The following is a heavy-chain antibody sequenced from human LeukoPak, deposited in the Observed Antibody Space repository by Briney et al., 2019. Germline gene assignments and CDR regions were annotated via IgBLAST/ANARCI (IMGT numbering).Heavy chain of an antibody. D-gene: IGHD3-22*01. CDR3: AREVGSYDSSAYDSPFDY. Sequence: GWSLRLSCAACGFTFRNYGMLWVRQDPGKGRQGVAFIHYHGYNYIHYADSAKRRFTISRDNSKNTLYLQLNSLSAGDTAVYYCAREVGSYDSSAYDSPFDYWGQGTLVTVSS. CDR1: GFTFRNYG. CDR2: IHYHGYNYI. J-gene: IGHJ4*02. V-gene: IGHV3-30*19.